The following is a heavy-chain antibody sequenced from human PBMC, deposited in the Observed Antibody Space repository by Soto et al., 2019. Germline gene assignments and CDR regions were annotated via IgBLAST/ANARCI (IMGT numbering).Heavy chain of an antibody. V-gene: IGHV3-23*01. D-gene: IGHD3-22*01. J-gene: IGHJ4*02. CDR3: AKDHPVIEVVKVFEY. CDR2: ISGSGTKT. CDR1: GFSFSSYA. Sequence: GGSLRLSCAASGFSFSSYAMSWVRQAPGKGLDWVSAISGSGTKTHYADSVKGRFTISRDNSKNTLYLQMNSLRAEDTAVYYCAKDHPVIEVVKVFEYWGRGALVTVSS.